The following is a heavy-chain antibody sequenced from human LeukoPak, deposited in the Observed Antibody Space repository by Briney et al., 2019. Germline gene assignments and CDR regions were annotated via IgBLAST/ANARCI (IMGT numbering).Heavy chain of an antibody. J-gene: IGHJ3*02. D-gene: IGHD2-15*01. V-gene: IGHV4-39*01. Sequence: SETLSLTCTVSGGSISSSSYYWGWIRQPPGKGLEWIGSIYYSGSTYYNPSLKSRVTISVDASKNQFSLKLSSVTAADTAVYYCARPHCSGGSCYSRSGAFDIWGQGTMVTVSS. CDR1: GGSISSSSYY. CDR3: ARPHCSGGSCYSRSGAFDI. CDR2: IYYSGST.